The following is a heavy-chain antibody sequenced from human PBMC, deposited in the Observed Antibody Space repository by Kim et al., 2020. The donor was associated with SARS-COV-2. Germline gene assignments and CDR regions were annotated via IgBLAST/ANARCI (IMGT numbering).Heavy chain of an antibody. CDR3: VPLEEQLLWGDDYGMDV. Sequence: GGSLRLSCAASGFTFSSYAMSWVRQAPGKGLEWVSAISGSGGSTYYADSVKGRFTISRDNSKNTLYLQMNSLRAEDTAVYYCVPLEEQLLWGDDYGMDVWGQGTTVTVSS. CDR2: ISGSGGST. V-gene: IGHV3-23*01. CDR1: GFTFSSYA. D-gene: IGHD2-2*01. J-gene: IGHJ6*02.